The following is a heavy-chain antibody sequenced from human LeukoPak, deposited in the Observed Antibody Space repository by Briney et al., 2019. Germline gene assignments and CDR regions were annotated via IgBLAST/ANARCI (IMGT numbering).Heavy chain of an antibody. J-gene: IGHJ4*02. CDR1: GFTFSSYS. Sequence: GGSLRLSCAASGFTFSSYSINWVRQAPGKGLEWVSSISSSSSYIYYADSVKGRFTISRDNAKNSLYLQMNSLRAEDTAVYYCARDLLYGSSSRLGGFDYWGQGTLVTVSS. D-gene: IGHD6-6*01. V-gene: IGHV3-21*01. CDR3: ARDLLYGSSSRLGGFDY. CDR2: ISSSSSYI.